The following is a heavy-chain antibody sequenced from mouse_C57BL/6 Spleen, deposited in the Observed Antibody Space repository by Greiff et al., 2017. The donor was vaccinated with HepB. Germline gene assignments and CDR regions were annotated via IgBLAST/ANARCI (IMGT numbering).Heavy chain of an antibody. CDR3: AREGIYYYFDY. D-gene: IGHD1-1*01. Sequence: EVKLQESGPELVKPGASVKMSCKASGYTFTDYNMHWVKQSHGKSLEWIGYINPNNGGTSYNQKFKGKATLTVNKSSSTAYMELRSLTSEDSAVYYCAREGIYYYFDYWGQGTTLTVSS. CDR1: GYTFTDYN. V-gene: IGHV1-22*01. J-gene: IGHJ2*01. CDR2: INPNNGGT.